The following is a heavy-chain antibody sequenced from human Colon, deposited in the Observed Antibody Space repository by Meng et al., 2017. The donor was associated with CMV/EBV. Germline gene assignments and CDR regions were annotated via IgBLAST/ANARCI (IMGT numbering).Heavy chain of an antibody. Sequence: SETLSLTCTVSGYSISSGYYWGWIRQPPGKGLEWIGSIYDSGSTYYNPSLKSRVTILVDTSKNQFSLQLDSVTPDDTAVYYCARRHTSGWYYFDSWGQGTLVTVSS. CDR2: IYDSGST. CDR3: ARRHTSGWYYFDS. CDR1: GYSISSGYY. J-gene: IGHJ4*02. V-gene: IGHV4-38-2*02. D-gene: IGHD6-19*01.